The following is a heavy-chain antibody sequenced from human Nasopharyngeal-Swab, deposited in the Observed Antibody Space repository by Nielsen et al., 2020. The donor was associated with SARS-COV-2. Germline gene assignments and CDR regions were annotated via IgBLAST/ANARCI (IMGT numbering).Heavy chain of an antibody. D-gene: IGHD2-21*02. CDR2: IHPTDGGT. CDR3: TRDQGGGDPYDS. CDR1: GYIFTTHY. V-gene: IGHV1-46*01. J-gene: IGHJ4*02. Sequence: ASVKVSCKASGYIFTTHYMHWVRQAPGQGLEWMGIIHPTDGGTSYAQKFQGRVTVTRDTSTSTVYMEVRSLTSEDTAVYYCTRDQGGGDPYDSWGQGTLVTVSS.